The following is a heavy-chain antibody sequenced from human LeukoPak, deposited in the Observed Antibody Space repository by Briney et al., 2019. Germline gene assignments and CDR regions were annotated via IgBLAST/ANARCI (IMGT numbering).Heavy chain of an antibody. D-gene: IGHD6-13*01. Sequence: PGGSLRLSCAVSGFIFSSYSINWVRQAPGKGLEWVAYISGRSSTMYYADSVKGRFTISRDNAKNSLFLQMNSLRDEDTAVYYCARDMGDSNWRTYYLDYWGQGTLVTVSS. CDR3: ARDMGDSNWRTYYLDY. CDR2: ISGRSSTM. J-gene: IGHJ4*02. V-gene: IGHV3-48*02. CDR1: GFIFSSYS.